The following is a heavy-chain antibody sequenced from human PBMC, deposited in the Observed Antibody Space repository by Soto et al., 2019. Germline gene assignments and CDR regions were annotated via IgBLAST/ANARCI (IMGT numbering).Heavy chain of an antibody. Sequence: QVQLVESGGGVVQPGRSLRLSCAASGFTFSSYGMHWGRQAPGKGLEWVAVIWYDGSNKYYADSVKGRFTISRDNSKNPLYLQMNSLRAEDTAVYYCARGAGTDNYFECWGQGTLVTVSS. CDR1: GFTFSSYG. V-gene: IGHV3-33*01. J-gene: IGHJ4*02. CDR3: ARGAGTDNYFEC. CDR2: IWYDGSNK.